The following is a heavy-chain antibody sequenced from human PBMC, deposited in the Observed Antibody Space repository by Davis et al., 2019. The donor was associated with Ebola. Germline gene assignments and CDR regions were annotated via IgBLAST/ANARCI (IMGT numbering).Heavy chain of an antibody. CDR3: AKSPSGSRRDFDY. V-gene: IGHV3-23*01. J-gene: IGHJ4*02. CDR1: GFTFSSYA. D-gene: IGHD1-26*01. CDR2: ISGSGGST. Sequence: GESLKIPCAASGFTFSSYAMSWVRQAPGKGLEWVSAISGSGGSTYYADSVKGRFTISRDNSKNTLYLQMNSLRAEDTAVYYCAKSPSGSRRDFDYWGQGTLVTVSS.